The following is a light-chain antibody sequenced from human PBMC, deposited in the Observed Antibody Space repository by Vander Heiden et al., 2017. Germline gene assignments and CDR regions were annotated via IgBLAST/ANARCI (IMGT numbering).Light chain of an antibody. CDR1: KLGDKY. CDR2: QDS. CDR3: QAWDSSTYV. J-gene: IGLJ1*01. Sequence: SYDLTQPPSVSVSPGQTASITCSGDKLGDKYACWYQQKPGQSPVPVIYQDSKRPSGIPERFSGSNSGNTATLTISGTQAMDEADYYCQAWDSSTYVFGTGTKVTVL. V-gene: IGLV3-1*01.